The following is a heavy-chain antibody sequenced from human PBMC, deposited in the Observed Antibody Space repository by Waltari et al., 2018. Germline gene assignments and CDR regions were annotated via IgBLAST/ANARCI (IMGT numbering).Heavy chain of an antibody. V-gene: IGHV4-34*01. CDR2: INHSGST. J-gene: IGHJ6*03. Sequence: SXTCXVXGXSXSXYXXXXIRXPPGKGLEWIGEINHSGSTNYNPSLKSRVTISVDTSKNQFSLKLSSVTAADTAVYYCARTRGIGYYYYYYMDVWGKGTTVTVSS. D-gene: IGHD3-16*01. CDR1: GXSXSXYX. CDR3: ARTRGIGYYYYYYMDV.